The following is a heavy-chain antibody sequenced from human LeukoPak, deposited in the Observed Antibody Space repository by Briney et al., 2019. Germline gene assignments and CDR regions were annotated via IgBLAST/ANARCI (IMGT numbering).Heavy chain of an antibody. D-gene: IGHD3-22*01. CDR3: ARDAYYYDSSGYYRV. Sequence: ASVKVSCKASGYTFTGYYMHWVRQAPGQGLEWMGWINPNSGGTNYAQKFQGRVTMTRDTSISTAYMELSRLRSDDTAVYYCARDAYYYDSSGYYRVWGQGTTVTVSS. CDR2: INPNSGGT. V-gene: IGHV1-2*02. CDR1: GYTFTGYY. J-gene: IGHJ6*02.